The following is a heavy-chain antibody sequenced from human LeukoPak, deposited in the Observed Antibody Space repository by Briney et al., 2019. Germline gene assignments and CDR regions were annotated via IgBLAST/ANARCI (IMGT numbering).Heavy chain of an antibody. V-gene: IGHV4-59*01. J-gene: IGHJ6*02. Sequence: PSETLSLTCTVSGGSTSSYYWSWIRQPPGKGLEWIGYIYYSGSTNYNPSLKSRVTISVDTSKNQFSLKLSSVTAADTAVYYCARDLAAVAPFGGMDVWGQGTTVTVSS. CDR1: GGSTSSYY. CDR3: ARDLAAVAPFGGMDV. CDR2: IYYSGST. D-gene: IGHD6-19*01.